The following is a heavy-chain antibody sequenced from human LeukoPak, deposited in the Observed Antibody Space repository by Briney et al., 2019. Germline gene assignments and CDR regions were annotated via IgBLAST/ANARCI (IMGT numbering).Heavy chain of an antibody. D-gene: IGHD3-10*01. CDR2: IKQDGIFV. CDR3: ARASMVRGVIQYYFDY. Sequence: GGSLRLSCAASGFTFSTSWMSWARQAPGKGLEWVANIKQDGIFVQYVDSVKGRFTISRDNSKNTLYLQMNSLRAEDTAVYYCARASMVRGVIQYYFDYWGQGTLVTVSS. CDR1: GFTFSTSW. J-gene: IGHJ4*02. V-gene: IGHV3-7*01.